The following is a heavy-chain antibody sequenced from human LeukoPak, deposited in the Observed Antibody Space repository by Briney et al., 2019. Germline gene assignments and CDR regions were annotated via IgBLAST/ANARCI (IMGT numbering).Heavy chain of an antibody. CDR2: IYYSGST. J-gene: IGHJ4*02. CDR3: ARDFWSGYLDY. D-gene: IGHD3-3*01. Sequence: EPSETLSLTCTVSGGSISSYYWSWIRQPPGKGLEWIGYIYYSGSTNYNPSLKSRVTISVDTSKNQFSLKLSSVTAADTAVYYCARDFWSGYLDYWGQGTLVTVSS. CDR1: GGSISSYY. V-gene: IGHV4-59*01.